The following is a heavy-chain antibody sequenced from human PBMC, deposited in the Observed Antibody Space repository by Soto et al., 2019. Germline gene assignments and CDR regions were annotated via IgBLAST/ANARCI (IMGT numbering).Heavy chain of an antibody. V-gene: IGHV4-59*01. CDR3: AGSGWYKSFDY. D-gene: IGHD6-19*01. CDR2: IYYSGST. J-gene: IGHJ4*02. Sequence: QVQLQESGPGLVKPSETLSLTCTVSGGSINDYYWSWIRQPPGKGLEWIGYIYYSGSTNYNTSLKSRVTMSVDTSRNQFSLKLTSVTAADTAVYYCAGSGWYKSFDYWGQGTLVTVSS. CDR1: GGSINDYY.